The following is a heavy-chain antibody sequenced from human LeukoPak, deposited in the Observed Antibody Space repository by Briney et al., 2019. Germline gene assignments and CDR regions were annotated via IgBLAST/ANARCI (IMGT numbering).Heavy chain of an antibody. J-gene: IGHJ3*02. Sequence: SETLSLTCTVSGYSISSGYYWGWIRQPPGKGLEWIGEINHSGSTNYNPSLKSRVTISVDTSKNQFSLKLSSVTAADTAVYYCARSDGYGLVGIWGQGTMVTVSS. CDR2: INHSGST. D-gene: IGHD3-10*01. V-gene: IGHV4-38-2*02. CDR3: ARSDGYGLVGI. CDR1: GYSISSGYY.